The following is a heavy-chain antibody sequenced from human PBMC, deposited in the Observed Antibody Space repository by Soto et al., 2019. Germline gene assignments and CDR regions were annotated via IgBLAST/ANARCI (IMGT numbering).Heavy chain of an antibody. J-gene: IGHJ6*02. Sequence: QVQLVQSGAEVKKPGASVKVSCKASGYTFTSYGISWVRQAPGQGLEWMGWISAYNGNTNYAQKLQGRVTMTTDTTTSTAYMELRSLGSDDTGVYYCARDECSGGSCYSRASCYYGMDVWGQGTTVTVSS. D-gene: IGHD2-15*01. CDR2: ISAYNGNT. CDR3: ARDECSGGSCYSRASCYYGMDV. CDR1: GYTFTSYG. V-gene: IGHV1-18*01.